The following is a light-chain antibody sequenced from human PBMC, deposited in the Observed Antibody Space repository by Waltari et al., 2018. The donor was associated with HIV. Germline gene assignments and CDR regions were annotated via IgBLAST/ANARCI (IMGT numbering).Light chain of an antibody. CDR3: QSADTSGTRV. CDR2: KDT. Sequence: SFELTQPPSVSVSPGQTAKITCSGDALAKQYTYWYQQKPGQAPVVVIYKDTERPSGFPERFSGSSSGTTCTFTISGVQAEDEADYYCQSADTSGTRVFGSGTKVTVL. V-gene: IGLV3-25*03. CDR1: ALAKQY. J-gene: IGLJ1*01.